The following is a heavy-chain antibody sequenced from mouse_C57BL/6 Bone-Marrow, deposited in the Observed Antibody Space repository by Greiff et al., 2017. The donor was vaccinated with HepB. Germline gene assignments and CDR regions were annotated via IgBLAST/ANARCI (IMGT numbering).Heavy chain of an antibody. Sequence: EVKLVESGGGLVQPGESLKLSCESNEYEFPSYDMSWVRKTPEKRLELVAAINSDGGSTYYPDTLERRFIISRDNTKKTLYLQMSSLRSEDTALYYCARPITTVVGGYFDVWGTGTTVTVSS. J-gene: IGHJ1*03. D-gene: IGHD1-1*01. CDR3: ARPITTVVGGYFDV. CDR2: INSDGGST. V-gene: IGHV5-2*03. CDR1: EYEFPSYD.